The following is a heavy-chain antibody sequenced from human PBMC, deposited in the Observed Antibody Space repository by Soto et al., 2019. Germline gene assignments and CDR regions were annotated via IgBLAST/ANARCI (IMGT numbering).Heavy chain of an antibody. CDR2: FDPEAGET. D-gene: IGHD6-6*01. V-gene: IGHV1-24*01. J-gene: IGHJ6*02. CDR1: GYTLTELS. Sequence: QVQLVQSGAEVKKPGASVKVSCKVSGYTLTELSLHGVRQAPGNGREWLGGFDPEAGETVYAQKFQGRVTMTEDTSTDTASMELISLRSEDTAAYYGATARRSSPLYYGMDVWGQGTTVTVSS. CDR3: ATARRSSPLYYGMDV.